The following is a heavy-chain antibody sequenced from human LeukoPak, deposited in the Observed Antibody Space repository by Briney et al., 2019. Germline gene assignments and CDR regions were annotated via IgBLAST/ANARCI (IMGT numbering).Heavy chain of an antibody. CDR2: MNPNSGNT. V-gene: IGHV1-8*03. CDR1: RYTFTSYD. J-gene: IGHJ3*02. D-gene: IGHD3-10*01. CDR3: ARNVEFVTLRAVNGFDI. Sequence: GASVKVSCKASRYTFTSYDINWVRQATGQGLEWMGWMNPNSGNTGYAQKFQGRVTITRNTSISTAYMELSSLRFEDTALYYCARNVEFVTLRAVNGFDIWGQGTMVTVSS.